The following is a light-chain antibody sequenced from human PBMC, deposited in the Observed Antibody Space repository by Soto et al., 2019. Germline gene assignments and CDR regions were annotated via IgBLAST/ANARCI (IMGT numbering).Light chain of an antibody. CDR3: QQHNNWPYT. CDR2: GAS. J-gene: IGKJ2*01. Sequence: EIVMTQSPATLSVSPGARATLSCRASQSVSSNFAWYQQKPGQPPRLLIYGASTRATGIPARFSGSGSGTEFTLTISSLQSDDFAVXYCQQHNNWPYTVGQGTKLEIK. CDR1: QSVSSN. V-gene: IGKV3-15*01.